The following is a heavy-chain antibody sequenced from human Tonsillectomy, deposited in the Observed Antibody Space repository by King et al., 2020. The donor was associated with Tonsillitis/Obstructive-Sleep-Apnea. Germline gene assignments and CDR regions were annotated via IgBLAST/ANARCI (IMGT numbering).Heavy chain of an antibody. D-gene: IGHD3-10*01. Sequence: VQLVESGGGVVQPGRSLRLSCAASGFTFSSYAMHWVRQAPGKGLEWVAVISYDGSNKYYADSVKGRFTISRDNSKNTLYLQMNSLRAEDTAVYYCAGGPPDSSADHGSGNDWGMDVWGQGTTVTVSS. J-gene: IGHJ6*02. CDR3: AGGPPDSSADHGSGNDWGMDV. CDR2: ISYDGSNK. V-gene: IGHV3-30*04. CDR1: GFTFSSYA.